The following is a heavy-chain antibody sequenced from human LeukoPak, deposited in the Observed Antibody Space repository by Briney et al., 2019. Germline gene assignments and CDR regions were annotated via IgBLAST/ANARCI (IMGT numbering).Heavy chain of an antibody. D-gene: IGHD6-19*01. Sequence: PGRSLRLSCAVSGFTFSSNWMNWVRQAPGKGLEWVSHINNDGSTISYADSVKGRFTISRDNTKNTVYLQMNSLRVEDTAVYYCANMAVPALGQGTLVTVSS. J-gene: IGHJ5*02. CDR3: ANMAVPA. CDR1: GFTFSSNW. CDR2: INNDGSTI. V-gene: IGHV3-74*01.